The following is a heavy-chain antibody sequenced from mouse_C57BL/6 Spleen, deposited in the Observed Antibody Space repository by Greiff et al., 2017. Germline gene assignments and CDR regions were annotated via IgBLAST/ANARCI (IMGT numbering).Heavy chain of an antibody. Sequence: QVQLQQPGADLVKPGASLKVSCTASGYTFTSYWMHWVQQRPGQGLEWVGRINPSDSATNYHQKFKGKATLTVDKSSSTAYMQLSSLTSEDSAVYYCATFYYGNYGYFDYWGQGTTLTVSS. CDR3: ATFYYGNYGYFDY. D-gene: IGHD2-1*01. J-gene: IGHJ2*01. CDR2: INPSDSAT. V-gene: IGHV1-74*01. CDR1: GYTFTSYW.